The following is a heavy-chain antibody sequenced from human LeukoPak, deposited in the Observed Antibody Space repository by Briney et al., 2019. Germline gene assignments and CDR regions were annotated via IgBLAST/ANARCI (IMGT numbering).Heavy chain of an antibody. J-gene: IGHJ4*02. V-gene: IGHV1-2*02. CDR2: INPDSGGT. D-gene: IGHD3-3*02. CDR1: GYTFTGYY. Sequence: ASVKVSCKASGYTFTGYYMHWVRQAPEQGLEWMGWINPDSGGTNYAQKFQGRVTMTRDTSISTAYMELSRLRSDDTAVYYCAKDISMLSVAPGYWGQGTLVTVSS. CDR3: AKDISMLSVAPGY.